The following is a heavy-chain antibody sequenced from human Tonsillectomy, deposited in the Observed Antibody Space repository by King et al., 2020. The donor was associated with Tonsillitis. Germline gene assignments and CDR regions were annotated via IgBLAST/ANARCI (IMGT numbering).Heavy chain of an antibody. CDR1: GFTFGDYA. V-gene: IGHV3-49*05. CDR2: IRSKAYGGTT. J-gene: IGHJ4*02. CDR3: TSGGTAITMVRGVIDY. Sequence: VQLVESGGGLVKPARSLRLSCTASGFTFGDYAMSWFRQAPGKGLEWVGFIRSKAYGGTTEYAASVKGRFTISRDDSKSIAYLQMNSLKTEDTAVYYCTSGGTAITMVRGVIDYWGQGTLVTVSS. D-gene: IGHD3-10*01.